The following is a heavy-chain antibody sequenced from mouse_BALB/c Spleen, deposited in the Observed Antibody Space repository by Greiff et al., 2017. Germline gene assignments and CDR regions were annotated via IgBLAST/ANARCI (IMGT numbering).Heavy chain of an antibody. V-gene: IGHV5-6-5*01. CDR1: GFTFSSYA. CDR3: ARGGDGINVGYFDY. J-gene: IGHJ2*01. Sequence: EVKLMESGGGLVKPGGSLKLSCAASGFTFSSYAMSWVRQTPEKRLEWVASISSGGSTYYPDSVKGRFTISRDNARNILYLQMSSLRSEDTAMYYCARGGDGINVGYFDYWGQGTTLTVSA. CDR2: ISSGGST. D-gene: IGHD2-1*01.